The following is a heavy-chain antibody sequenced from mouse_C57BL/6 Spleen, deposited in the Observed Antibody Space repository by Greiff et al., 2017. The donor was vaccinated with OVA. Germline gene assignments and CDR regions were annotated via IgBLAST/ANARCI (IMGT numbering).Heavy chain of an antibody. CDR1: GYTFTSYW. CDR3: ARRGLRRWYWYFDV. D-gene: IGHD2-4*01. J-gene: IGHJ1*03. Sequence: QVQLQQPGAELVKPGASVKLSCKASGYTFTSYWMQWVKQRPGQGLEWIGEIDPSDSYTNYNQKFKGKATLTVDTSSSTAYMQLISLTSEYSAVYYCARRGLRRWYWYFDVWGTGTTVTVSS. V-gene: IGHV1-50*01. CDR2: IDPSDSYT.